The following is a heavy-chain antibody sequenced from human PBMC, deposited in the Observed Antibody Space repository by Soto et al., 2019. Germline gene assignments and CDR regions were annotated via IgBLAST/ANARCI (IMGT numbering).Heavy chain of an antibody. Sequence: QLQLQESGPGLVKPSETLSLTCTVSGGSISSSSYYWGWIRQPPGKGLEWIGSIYYSGSTYYNPSLKSRVTITVDTSKNQFSLKLSSVPAADTAVYYCARKGPSYYDFWSGYGWFDPWGQGTLVTVSS. V-gene: IGHV4-39*01. D-gene: IGHD3-3*01. J-gene: IGHJ5*02. CDR1: GGSISSSSYY. CDR2: IYYSGST. CDR3: ARKGPSYYDFWSGYGWFDP.